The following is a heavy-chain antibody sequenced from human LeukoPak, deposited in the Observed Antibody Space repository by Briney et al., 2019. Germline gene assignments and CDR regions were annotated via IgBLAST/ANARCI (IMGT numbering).Heavy chain of an antibody. CDR3: AREGLTYYYYGMDV. V-gene: IGHV1-8*01. D-gene: IGHD4/OR15-4a*01. CDR2: MNPNSYKT. J-gene: IGHJ6*02. CDR1: GYTFTSYD. Sequence: GASVKVSCKTSGYTFTSYDINWVRQATGQGLEWMGWMNPNSYKTNYTQKFQGRLTMTRDTSTTTAYMELRSLRSDDTAVYYCAREGLTYYYYGMDVWGQGTTVTVSS.